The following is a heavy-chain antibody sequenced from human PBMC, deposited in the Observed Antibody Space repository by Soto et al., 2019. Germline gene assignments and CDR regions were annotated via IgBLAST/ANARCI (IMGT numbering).Heavy chain of an antibody. V-gene: IGHV1-2*02. D-gene: IGHD6-13*01. Sequence: QVLLVQSGAEVKKPGASVKVSCKASGYTFSDYYMHWVRQAPGQGLEWMGWINPNSGGTNYAQKFQGRVTLTRDTSISTVYMELNSLRSDDTAVYYCARPGAGAAGIFAWFDPWGQGTLVTVSS. CDR1: GYTFSDYY. CDR2: INPNSGGT. CDR3: ARPGAGAAGIFAWFDP. J-gene: IGHJ5*02.